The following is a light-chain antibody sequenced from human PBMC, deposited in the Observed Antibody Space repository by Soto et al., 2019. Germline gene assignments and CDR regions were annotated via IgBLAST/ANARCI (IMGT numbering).Light chain of an antibody. Sequence: QSVLTQPPSASGTPGQRVTISCSGSSSNIGSNTVNWYQQLPGTAPKLLIYSNNHRHSGVPDRFSGSKSGTSASLAISGLQSEDEADYYCAAWDDSMNGHVVFGGGTKVTVL. V-gene: IGLV1-44*01. J-gene: IGLJ2*01. CDR3: AAWDDSMNGHVV. CDR1: SSNIGSNT. CDR2: SNN.